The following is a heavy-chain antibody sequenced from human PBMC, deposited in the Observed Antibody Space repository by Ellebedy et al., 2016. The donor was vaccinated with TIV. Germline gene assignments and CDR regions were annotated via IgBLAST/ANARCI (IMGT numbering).Heavy chain of an antibody. D-gene: IGHD2-2*01. Sequence: SETLSLXCTVSGGSISSGSYYWSWIRQPPGKGLEWIGYIYYSGSTNYNPSLKSRVTISVDTSKNQFSLKLSSVTAADTAVYYCARDRGGKYCSSTSCYDYYYGMDVWGQGTTVTVSS. CDR1: GGSISSGSYY. CDR3: ARDRGGKYCSSTSCYDYYYGMDV. V-gene: IGHV4-61*01. CDR2: IYYSGST. J-gene: IGHJ6*02.